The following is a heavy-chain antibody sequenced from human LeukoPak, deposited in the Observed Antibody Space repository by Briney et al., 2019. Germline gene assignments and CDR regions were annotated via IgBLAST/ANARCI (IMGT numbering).Heavy chain of an antibody. CDR3: ARRSNPPGRIDH. V-gene: IGHV3-66*04. CDR1: GFTVGSNY. J-gene: IGHJ4*02. Sequence: PGGSLRLSCAASGFTVGSNYMTWVRQAPGKGLKWVSVIYNSGSTYYADSVKGRFTISRDNSKNTMYLQMNSLKGEDTAVYYCARRSNPPGRIDHWGQGTLVTVSS. CDR2: IYNSGST. D-gene: IGHD1-14*01.